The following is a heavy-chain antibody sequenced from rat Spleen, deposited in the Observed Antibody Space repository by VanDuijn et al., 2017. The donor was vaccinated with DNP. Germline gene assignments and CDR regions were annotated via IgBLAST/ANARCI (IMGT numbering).Heavy chain of an antibody. V-gene: IGHV5-29*01. CDR3: ARFDYYDGTYYYNRYWYFDF. D-gene: IGHD1-12*02. J-gene: IGHJ1*01. Sequence: EVQLVESGGGLVQPGRSMKVSCAASGFTFSKYGMAWVRQAPTKGLEWVATISYDGSSTYYRDSVKGRFTISRDNAKNTQYLQMDSLRSEDTATYYCARFDYYDGTYYYNRYWYFDFWGPGTMVTVSS. CDR1: GFTFSKYG. CDR2: ISYDGSST.